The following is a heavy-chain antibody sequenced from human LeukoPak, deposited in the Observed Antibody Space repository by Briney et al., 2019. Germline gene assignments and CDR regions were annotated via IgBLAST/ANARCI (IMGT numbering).Heavy chain of an antibody. CDR2: ISYDGSNK. V-gene: IGHV3-30*04. CDR1: GFTFSSYA. CDR3: ARGARDGYNYEGFDY. D-gene: IGHD5-24*01. Sequence: GGSLRLSCAASGFTFSSYAMHWVRQAPGRGLEWVAVISYDGSNKYYADSVKGRFTISRDNSKNTLYLQMNSLRAEDTAVYYCARGARDGYNYEGFDYWGQGTLVTVSS. J-gene: IGHJ4*02.